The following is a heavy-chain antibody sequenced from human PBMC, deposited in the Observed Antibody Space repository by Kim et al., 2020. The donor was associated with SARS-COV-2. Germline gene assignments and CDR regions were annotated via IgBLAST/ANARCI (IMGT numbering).Heavy chain of an antibody. CDR2: ISYDGSNK. D-gene: IGHD1-26*01. CDR1: GFTFSSYA. V-gene: IGHV3-30-3*01. Sequence: LSLTCAASGFTFSSYAMHWVRQAPGKGLEWVAVISYDGSNKYYADSVKGRFTISRDNSKNTLYLQMNSLRAEDTAVYYCARAYSGSYYNAFDIWGQG. CDR3: ARAYSGSYYNAFDI. J-gene: IGHJ3*02.